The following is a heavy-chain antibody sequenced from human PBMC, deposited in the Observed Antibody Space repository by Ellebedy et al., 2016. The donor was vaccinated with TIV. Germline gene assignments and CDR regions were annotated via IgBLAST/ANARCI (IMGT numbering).Heavy chain of an antibody. J-gene: IGHJ4*02. Sequence: SETLSLXXTVSGGSISSYYWGWIRQPPGKGLEWIGSIYYSGSTYYNPSLKSRVTISVDTSKNQFSLKLSSVPAADTAVYYCARLLGYYDSSGYYYVDYFDYWGQGTLVTVSS. D-gene: IGHD3-22*01. CDR3: ARLLGYYDSSGYYYVDYFDY. V-gene: IGHV4-39*01. CDR1: GGSISSYY. CDR2: IYYSGST.